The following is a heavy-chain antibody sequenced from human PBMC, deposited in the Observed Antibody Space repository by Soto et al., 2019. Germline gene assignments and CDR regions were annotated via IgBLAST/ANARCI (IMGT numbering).Heavy chain of an antibody. D-gene: IGHD3-3*01. CDR2: ISGSGGST. CDR3: AKDLWSRYYDFWSGYPTLGMDV. CDR1: GFTFSSYA. V-gene: IGHV3-23*01. Sequence: PGGSLRLSCAASGFTFSSYAMSWVRQAPGKGLEWVSAISGSGGSTYYADSVKGRFTISRDNSKNTLYLQMNSLRAEDTAVYYCAKDLWSRYYDFWSGYPTLGMDVWGQGTTVTVS. J-gene: IGHJ6*02.